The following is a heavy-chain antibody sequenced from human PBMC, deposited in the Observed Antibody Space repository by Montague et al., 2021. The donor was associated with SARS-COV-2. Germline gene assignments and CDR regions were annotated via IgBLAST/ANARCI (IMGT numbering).Heavy chain of an antibody. CDR2: IYTSGST. CDR1: GGSITSYY. CDR3: ARGGGYYNYGLDV. Sequence: SETLSLTCTVSGGSITSYYWSWIRQPAGKGLERIGLIYTSGSTNYNPSLKSRVTISLDTSKNQFSLKVTSVTAADTAVYYCARGGGYYNYGLDVWGPGTTVTVSS. J-gene: IGHJ6*02. V-gene: IGHV4-4*07. D-gene: IGHD3-22*01.